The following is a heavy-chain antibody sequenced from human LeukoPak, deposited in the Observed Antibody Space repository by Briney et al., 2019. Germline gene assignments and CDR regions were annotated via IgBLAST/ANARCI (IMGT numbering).Heavy chain of an antibody. Sequence: ASVKVSCKASGYTFTGYYMHWVRQAPGQGLEWMGWINPNSGGTNYAQKFQGRVTMTRDTSTSTVYMELSSLRSEDTAVYYCARTKGLNPDYYGSGSYLRFDPWGQGTLVTVSS. J-gene: IGHJ5*02. V-gene: IGHV1-2*02. CDR3: ARTKGLNPDYYGSGSYLRFDP. CDR2: INPNSGGT. D-gene: IGHD3-10*01. CDR1: GYTFTGYY.